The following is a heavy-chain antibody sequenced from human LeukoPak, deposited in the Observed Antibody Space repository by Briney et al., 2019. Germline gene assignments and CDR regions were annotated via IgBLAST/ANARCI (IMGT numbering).Heavy chain of an antibody. D-gene: IGHD3-16*01. V-gene: IGHV4-59*01. CDR3: ARGIRGAADY. J-gene: IGHJ4*02. CDR2: IHNSGST. Sequence: SETLSLTCTVAYDSISNYYWSWIRQPPGKGLEWIGYIHNSGSTMYNPSLKSRLAMSLDTSKNQFSLNLTAVDTAVYYCARGIRGAADYWGQGTLVTVSS. CDR1: YDSISNYY.